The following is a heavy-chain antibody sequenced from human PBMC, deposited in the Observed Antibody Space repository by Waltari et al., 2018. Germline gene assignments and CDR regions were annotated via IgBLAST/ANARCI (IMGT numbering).Heavy chain of an antibody. CDR2: IYHSGST. V-gene: IGHV4-38-2*01. CDR3: ARGSPSDPYDY. Sequence: QVQLQESGPGLVKPSETLSLTCAVSGYSISSGSYWGWVRQPPGKGLEWIGSIYHSGSTYYNPSLKSRVTISVDTSKNQFSLKLSSVTAADTAVYYCARGSPSDPYDYWGQGTLVTVSS. J-gene: IGHJ4*02. CDR1: GYSISSGSY.